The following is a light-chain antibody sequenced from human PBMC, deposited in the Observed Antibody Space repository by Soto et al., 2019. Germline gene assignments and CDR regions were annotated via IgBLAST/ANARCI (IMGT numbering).Light chain of an antibody. CDR3: CSYAGSSKV. CDR2: EGS. Sequence: QSVLTQPASVSGSPGQSITISCTGTSSDVGSYNLVSWYQQHPGKAPKLMIYEGSKRPSGVSNRFSGSKSGNTASLTISGLQAEDAADYYCCSYAGSSKVFGTGTKLTVL. CDR1: SSDVGSYNL. J-gene: IGLJ1*01. V-gene: IGLV2-23*01.